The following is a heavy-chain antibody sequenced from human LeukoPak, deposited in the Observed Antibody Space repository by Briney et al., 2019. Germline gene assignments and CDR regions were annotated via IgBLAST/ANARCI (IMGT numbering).Heavy chain of an antibody. D-gene: IGHD3-10*01. CDR1: GRSFSGYY. Sequence: SETLSLTCAVYGRSFSGYYWSWIRQPPGKGLEWIGEINHSGSTNYNPSLKSRVTISVDTSKNQFSLKLSSVTAADTAVYYCARGITMVRGVFIDYWGQGTLVTVSS. J-gene: IGHJ4*02. V-gene: IGHV4-34*01. CDR2: INHSGST. CDR3: ARGITMVRGVFIDY.